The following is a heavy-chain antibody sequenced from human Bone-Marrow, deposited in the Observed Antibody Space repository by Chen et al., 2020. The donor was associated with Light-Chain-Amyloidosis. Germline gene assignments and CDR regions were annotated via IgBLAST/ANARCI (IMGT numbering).Heavy chain of an antibody. Sequence: EVQLEQSGPEVKKPGESLKISCKGSGYTFPNYWIGWVRQMPGKGLEWMGVIYPDDSDARYRPSFEGQVTISADKSITTAYLQWRSLKASDTAMYYCARRRDGYNCDYWGQGTLVTVSS. V-gene: IGHV5-51*01. CDR2: IYPDDSDA. CDR3: ARRRDGYNCDY. J-gene: IGHJ4*02. D-gene: IGHD5-12*01. CDR1: GYTFPNYW.